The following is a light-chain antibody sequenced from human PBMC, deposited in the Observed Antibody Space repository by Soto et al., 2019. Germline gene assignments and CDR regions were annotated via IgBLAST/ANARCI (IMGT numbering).Light chain of an antibody. CDR3: CSYTTTSTFV. Sequence: QSALTQPASVSGSPGQSITISCTGTSSDVGGYNYVSWYQQHPGKVLKLMIYEVFRRPSGISDRFSGSKSGNMASLTISGLQAEDEADYYCCSYTTTSTFVFGGGTKVTVL. CDR1: SSDVGGYNY. V-gene: IGLV2-14*03. CDR2: EVF. J-gene: IGLJ2*01.